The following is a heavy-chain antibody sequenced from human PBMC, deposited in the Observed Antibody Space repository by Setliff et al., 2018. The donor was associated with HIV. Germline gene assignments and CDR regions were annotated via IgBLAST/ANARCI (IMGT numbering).Heavy chain of an antibody. CDR1: GDTFNTYS. Sequence: SVKVSCKTSGDTFNTYSISWVRQAPGQGLEWMGGIIPMLRATKYAQRFQGRVTITRDTSASTAYMELSSLRSEDTAVYYCARSMTTVTDGGAGWFDPWGQGTLVTVSS. D-gene: IGHD4-17*01. CDR2: IIPMLRAT. CDR3: ARSMTTVTDGGAGWFDP. V-gene: IGHV1-69*10. J-gene: IGHJ5*02.